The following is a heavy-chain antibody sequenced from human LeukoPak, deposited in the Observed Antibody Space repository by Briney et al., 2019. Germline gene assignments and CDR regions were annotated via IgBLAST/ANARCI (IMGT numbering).Heavy chain of an antibody. D-gene: IGHD3-16*02. V-gene: IGHV3-7*01. CDR1: GFTFNNYW. CDR3: AREEHDYVWGSYRYYYYYGIDV. CDR2: IKPGGNEK. J-gene: IGHJ6*02. Sequence: HSGGSLRLSCAASGFTFNNYWMTWVRQGPGKGLEWVANIKPGGNEKYYVDSVKGRFTISRDNVKNSLYLQMNSLRAEDTALYYCAREEHDYVWGSYRYYYYYGIDVWGQGTTVTVSS.